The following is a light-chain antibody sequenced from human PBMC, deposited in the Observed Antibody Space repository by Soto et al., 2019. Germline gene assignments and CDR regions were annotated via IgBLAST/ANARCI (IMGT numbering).Light chain of an antibody. CDR3: GTWDSSLSGGGV. CDR2: ENN. V-gene: IGLV1-51*02. CDR1: SSDIGDNY. J-gene: IGLJ3*02. Sequence: QSVLTQPPSVSAAPGQAVTISCSGSSSDIGDNYVSWYQQLPGTAPKLLIYENNKRPSGIPDRFSGSKSGTSATLGITGLQTGDEADYYCGTWDSSLSGGGVFGGGTKLTVL.